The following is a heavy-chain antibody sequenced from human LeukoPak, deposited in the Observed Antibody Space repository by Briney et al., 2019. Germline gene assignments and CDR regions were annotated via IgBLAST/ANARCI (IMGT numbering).Heavy chain of an antibody. D-gene: IGHD6-19*01. J-gene: IGHJ4*02. CDR1: GFTFSFYA. CDR2: ISTNGDST. V-gene: IGHV3-64*01. CDR3: ARLGSGFDLDY. Sequence: GGSLRLSCAASGFTFSFYAMHWVRQAPGKGLEYVSSISTNGDSTYYANSVKDRFTISRDNSKNTLYLQMGSLRPEDMAVYYCARLGSGFDLDYWGQGTLVSVSS.